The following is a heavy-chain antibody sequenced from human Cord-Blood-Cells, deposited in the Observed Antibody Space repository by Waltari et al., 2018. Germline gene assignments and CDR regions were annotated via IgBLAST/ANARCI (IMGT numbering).Heavy chain of an antibody. J-gene: IGHJ4*02. V-gene: IGHV1-24*01. CDR3: ATSTAPYYYDSSGYSAPFDY. CDR2: FDPEDGET. Sequence: QVQLVQSGAEVKKPGASVKVSCKVSGYTLPEFSMHWVRHAPGKGLGWMGGFDPEDGETIYEQKFQGRVTMTEDTSTDTAYMELSSLRSEDTAVYYCATSTAPYYYDSSGYSAPFDYWGQGTLVTVSS. CDR1: GYTLPEFS. D-gene: IGHD3-22*01.